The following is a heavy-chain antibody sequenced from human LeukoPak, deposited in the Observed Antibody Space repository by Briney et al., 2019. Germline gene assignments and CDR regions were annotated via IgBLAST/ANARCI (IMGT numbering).Heavy chain of an antibody. Sequence: SGGSLRLSCAASGFTFDDYAMHWVRQAPGKGLEWVSLISWDGGSTYYADSVKGRFSISRDNSKKSLYLHMNSLRAEDTALYYCAKGTSSWHEFDYWGQRTLVTVSS. D-gene: IGHD6-13*01. CDR1: GFTFDDYA. CDR3: AKGTSSWHEFDY. CDR2: ISWDGGST. J-gene: IGHJ4*02. V-gene: IGHV3-43D*03.